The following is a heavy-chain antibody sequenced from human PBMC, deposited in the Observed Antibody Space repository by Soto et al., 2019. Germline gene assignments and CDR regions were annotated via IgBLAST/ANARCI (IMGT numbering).Heavy chain of an antibody. CDR3: ARPPGYVTDWYYFDT. CDR1: GNTLTSLY. CDR2: LSPTTGGT. Sequence: GASVKVSCKTSGNTLTSLYIHWVRQAPGQGLEWVGRLSPTTGGTNYAQHFQGRVTVTWDMSTFTAYMELSSLIYEDTAVYYCARPPGYVTDWYYFDTWGQGTQVTVSS. V-gene: IGHV1-2*02. J-gene: IGHJ4*02. D-gene: IGHD3-9*01.